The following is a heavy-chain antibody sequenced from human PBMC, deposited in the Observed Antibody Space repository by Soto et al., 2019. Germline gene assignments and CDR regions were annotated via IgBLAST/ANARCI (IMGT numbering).Heavy chain of an antibody. D-gene: IGHD3-9*01. CDR2: ISGGGGST. J-gene: IGHJ4*02. CDR3: AKTESFNGYYNAFDY. V-gene: IGHV3-23*01. CDR1: GFSFSGYA. Sequence: GGSLRLSCAASGFSFSGYAVTWVRQAPGKGLEWVSAISGGGGSTYYADSVKGRFTISRDNSKNTLHLQMNSLRAEDTAVYYCAKTESFNGYYNAFDYWGRGTQVTVSS.